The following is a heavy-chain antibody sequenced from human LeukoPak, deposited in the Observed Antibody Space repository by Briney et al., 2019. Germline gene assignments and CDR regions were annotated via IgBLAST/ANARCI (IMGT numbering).Heavy chain of an antibody. D-gene: IGHD4-17*01. CDR3: ATVTGDYHGH. J-gene: IGHJ4*02. V-gene: IGHV3-48*03. CDR1: GFTFSSYE. Sequence: GGSLRLSCAASGFTFSSYEINWVRQAPGKGLEWVSYISSSGYTTYYADSVKGRFTISRDNAKNSLYLQMNSLRAEDTAVYYCATVTGDYHGHWGQGTLVTVSS. CDR2: ISSSGYTT.